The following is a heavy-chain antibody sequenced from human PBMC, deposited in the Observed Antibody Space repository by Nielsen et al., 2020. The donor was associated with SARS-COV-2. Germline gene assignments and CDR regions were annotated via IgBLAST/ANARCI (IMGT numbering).Heavy chain of an antibody. D-gene: IGHD3-22*01. J-gene: IGHJ4*02. V-gene: IGHV1-46*01. CDR2: INPSGGST. Sequence: WVRQAPGQGLEWMGIINPSGGSTSYAQKFQGRVTMTRDTSTSTAYMELRSLRSDDTAVYYCARKSSGYFMVDYWGQGTLVTVSS. CDR3: ARKSSGYFMVDY.